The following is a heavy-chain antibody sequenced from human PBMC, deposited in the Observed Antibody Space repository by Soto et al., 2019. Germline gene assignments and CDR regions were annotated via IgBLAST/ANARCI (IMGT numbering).Heavy chain of an antibody. V-gene: IGHV3-23*01. J-gene: IGHJ4*02. Sequence: EVQLLESRGGLVQPGGSLRLSCAASGFTFSSYAMRWVRQAPGKGLEWVSAISGSGGSTYYADSVKGRFTISRDNSKNTVYLQMNSLRGEDTAVYYCARRGSGSYYDFWGQGTLVTVSS. D-gene: IGHD1-26*01. CDR3: ARRGSGSYYDF. CDR1: GFTFSSYA. CDR2: ISGSGGST.